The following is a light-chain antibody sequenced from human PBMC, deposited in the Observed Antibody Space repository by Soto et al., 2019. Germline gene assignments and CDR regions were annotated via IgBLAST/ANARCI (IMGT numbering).Light chain of an antibody. J-gene: IGKJ5*01. CDR1: QSITSTY. V-gene: IGKV3-20*01. Sequence: EIVLTQSPGTLSLSPGDRATLSCWASQSITSTYLAWYQKKPAQAPRLLMYGVSFRATGIPDRISGSGSGTDFTLTISRLEPEDFAVYYCQQYGSSHHPTTFGQGTRLEVK. CDR3: QQYGSSHHPTT. CDR2: GVS.